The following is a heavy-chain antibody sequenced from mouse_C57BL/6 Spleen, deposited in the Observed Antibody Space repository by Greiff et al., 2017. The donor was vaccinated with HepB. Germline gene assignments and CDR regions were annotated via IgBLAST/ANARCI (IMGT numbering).Heavy chain of an antibody. CDR3: ARSLIVTTYFDY. J-gene: IGHJ2*01. Sequence: VQLQESGPELVKPGASVKISCKASGYAFSSSWMNWVKQRPGKGLEWIGRIYPGDGDTNYNGKFKGKATLTADKSSSTAYMQLSSLTSEDSAVYFCARSLIVTTYFDYWGQGTTLTVSS. V-gene: IGHV1-82*01. CDR1: GYAFSSSW. CDR2: IYPGDGDT. D-gene: IGHD2-5*01.